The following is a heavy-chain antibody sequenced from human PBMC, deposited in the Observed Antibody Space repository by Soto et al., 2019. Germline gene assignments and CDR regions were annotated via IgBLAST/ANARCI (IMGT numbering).Heavy chain of an antibody. Sequence: SETLSLTCTVSGGSISRYYCSWIRQPPGKGLEWIGYIYYSGSTNYNPSLKSRVTISVDTSKNQFSLKLSSVTAADTAVYYCASFKTGTTSLYFDYWGQGTLVTVSS. V-gene: IGHV4-59*01. D-gene: IGHD1-7*01. J-gene: IGHJ4*02. CDR1: GGSISRYY. CDR3: ASFKTGTTSLYFDY. CDR2: IYYSGST.